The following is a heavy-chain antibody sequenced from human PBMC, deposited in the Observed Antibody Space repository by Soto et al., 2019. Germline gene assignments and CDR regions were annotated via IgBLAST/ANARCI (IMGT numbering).Heavy chain of an antibody. Sequence: ETLSLTCTVSGGSISSYYWSWIRQPAGKGLEWIGRIYTSGSTNYNPSLKSRVTMSVDTSKNQFSLKLSSVTAADTAVYHCARGIGSSSWLIRWFDPWGQGTLVTVSS. CDR3: ARGIGSSSWLIRWFDP. CDR1: GGSISSYY. J-gene: IGHJ5*02. CDR2: IYTSGST. D-gene: IGHD6-13*01. V-gene: IGHV4-4*07.